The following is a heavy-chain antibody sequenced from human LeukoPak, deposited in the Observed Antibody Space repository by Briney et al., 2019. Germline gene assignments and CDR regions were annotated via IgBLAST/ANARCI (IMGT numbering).Heavy chain of an antibody. Sequence: GGSLRLSCAASGFTFSSYAMSWVRQAPGKGLAWVSGISGSGGSTYYADSVKGRFTISRVNSKNTLYLQMNSLRAEDTAVYYCAKEGSSYGSGSYLLRYFDNWGQGTLVTVSS. CDR1: GFTFSSYA. D-gene: IGHD3-10*01. CDR2: ISGSGGST. J-gene: IGHJ4*02. V-gene: IGHV3-23*01. CDR3: AKEGSSYGSGSYLLRYFDN.